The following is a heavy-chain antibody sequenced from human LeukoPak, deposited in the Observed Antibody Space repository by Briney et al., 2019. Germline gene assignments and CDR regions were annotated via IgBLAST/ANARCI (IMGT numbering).Heavy chain of an antibody. D-gene: IGHD3-10*01. CDR3: ARDPNPIRRNYGSGCDY. J-gene: IGHJ4*02. CDR1: GYTFTSYG. CDR2: ISAYNANT. V-gene: IGHV1-18*01. Sequence: GASVKVSCKASGYTFTSYGITWVRQAPGQGLEWMGWISAYNANTNYAQKLQGRVTMTRDTSTSTVYMELSSLRSEDTAVYYCARDPNPIRRNYGSGCDYWGQGTLVTVSS.